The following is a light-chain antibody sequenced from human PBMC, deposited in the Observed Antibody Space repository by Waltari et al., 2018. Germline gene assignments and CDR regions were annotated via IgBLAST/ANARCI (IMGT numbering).Light chain of an antibody. V-gene: IGKV1-6*01. CDR3: LQDYNYPWT. J-gene: IGKJ1*01. Sequence: AIQMTQSPSSLSASVGDRVTITCRASQGIRYDLGWYQQKPGKAPKLLIYAASSLQSGVPSRFSGSGSGVDFTLTISSLQPEDFATYFCLQDYNYPWTFGQGTKVEIK. CDR1: QGIRYD. CDR2: AAS.